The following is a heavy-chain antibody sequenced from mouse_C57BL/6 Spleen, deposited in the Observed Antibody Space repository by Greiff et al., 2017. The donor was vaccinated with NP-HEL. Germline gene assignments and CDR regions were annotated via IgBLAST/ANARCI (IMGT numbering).Heavy chain of an antibody. CDR2: INPSTGGT. Sequence: VQLQQSGPELVKPGASVKISCKASGYSFTGYYMNWVKQSPEKSLEWIGEINPSTGGTTYNQKFKDKATLTVDKSSSTAYMQLKSLTSEDSAVYYCARRGEEYFDYWGQGTTLTVSS. V-gene: IGHV1-42*01. CDR3: ARRGEEYFDY. CDR1: GYSFTGYY. J-gene: IGHJ2*01.